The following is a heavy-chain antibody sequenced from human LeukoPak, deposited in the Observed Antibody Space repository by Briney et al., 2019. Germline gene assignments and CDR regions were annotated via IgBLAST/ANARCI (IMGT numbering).Heavy chain of an antibody. D-gene: IGHD3-22*01. CDR1: GGSISSGSYY. CDR2: IYYSGST. CDR3: ARYDSSAIYGGGFDI. V-gene: IGHV4-61*01. Sequence: SETLSLTCTVSGGSISSGSYYWSWIRQPPGKGLEWIGYIYYSGSTNYNPSLKSRVTISLDTSKNQFSLKLSSVTAADTAVYYCARYDSSAIYGGGFDIRGQGTMVTVSS. J-gene: IGHJ3*02.